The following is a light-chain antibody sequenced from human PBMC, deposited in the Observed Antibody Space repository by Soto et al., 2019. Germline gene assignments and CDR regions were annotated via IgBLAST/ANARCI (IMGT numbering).Light chain of an antibody. CDR2: GAS. CDR3: QQYGSTLGT. Sequence: EVVLTQSPGTQSLSPGERATLSGRAGQSVSGNYLAWYQHKPGQAPRLLIYGASSRATGIPDRFSGSGSETDFTLTISRLEPEDFAVYYCQQYGSTLGTFGQGTRVEIK. J-gene: IGKJ1*01. V-gene: IGKV3-20*01. CDR1: QSVSGNY.